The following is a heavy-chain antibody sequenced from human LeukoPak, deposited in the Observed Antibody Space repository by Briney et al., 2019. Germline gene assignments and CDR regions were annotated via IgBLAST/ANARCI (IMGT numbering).Heavy chain of an antibody. CDR1: GYTFTSYA. J-gene: IGHJ5*02. D-gene: IGHD6-19*01. CDR3: ARSRPGSSGWYRWFDP. CDR2: INPNSGGT. Sequence: ASVKVSCKASGYTFTSYAMNWVRQAPGQGLEWMGWINPNSGGTNYAQKFQGRVTMTRGTSISTAYMELSRLRSDDTAVYYCARSRPGSSGWYRWFDPWGQGTLVTVSS. V-gene: IGHV1-2*02.